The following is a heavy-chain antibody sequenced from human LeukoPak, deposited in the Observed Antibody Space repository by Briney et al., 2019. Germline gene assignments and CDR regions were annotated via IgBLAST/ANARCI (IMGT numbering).Heavy chain of an antibody. J-gene: IGHJ6*03. CDR3: ARHSSGWYYYYYYMDV. CDR1: GFTFSSYW. Sequence: GGSLRLSCAASGFTFSSYWMSWVRQAPGKGLEWVANIKQDGSEKYYVDSVKGRFTISGDNAKNSLYLQMNSLRAEDTAVYYCARHSSGWYYYYYYMDVWGKGTTVTVSS. D-gene: IGHD6-19*01. V-gene: IGHV3-7*01. CDR2: IKQDGSEK.